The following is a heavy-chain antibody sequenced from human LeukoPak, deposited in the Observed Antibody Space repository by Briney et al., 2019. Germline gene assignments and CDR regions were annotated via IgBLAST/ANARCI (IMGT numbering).Heavy chain of an antibody. D-gene: IGHD6-13*01. CDR2: INPNSGGT. CDR3: AREILIAGGGYFDY. Sequence: ASVKVSCKASGYTFTGYYMHWVRQAPGQGLEWMGWINPNSGGTNYAQKFQGRVTMTRDTSISTAYMELSRLRSDDTAVYYCAREILIAGGGYFDYWGQGTLVTVSS. V-gene: IGHV1-2*02. J-gene: IGHJ4*02. CDR1: GYTFTGYY.